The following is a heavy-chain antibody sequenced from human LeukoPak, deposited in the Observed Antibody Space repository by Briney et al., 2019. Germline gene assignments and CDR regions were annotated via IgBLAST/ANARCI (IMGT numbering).Heavy chain of an antibody. CDR3: AKDRSVVGATSAFDY. V-gene: IGHV3-23*01. Sequence: PGGSLRPSCAASGFTFSSYAMSWVRQAPGKGLEWVSAISGSGGSTYYADSVKGRFTISRDNSKNTLYLQMNSLRAEDTAVYYCAKDRSVVGATSAFDYWGRGTLVTVSS. D-gene: IGHD1-26*01. CDR1: GFTFSSYA. CDR2: ISGSGGST. J-gene: IGHJ4*02.